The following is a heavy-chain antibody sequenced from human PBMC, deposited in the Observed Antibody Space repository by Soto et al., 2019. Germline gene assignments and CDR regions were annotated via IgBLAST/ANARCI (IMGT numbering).Heavy chain of an antibody. Sequence: GESLKISCKHPGYSINRYWTGWLRLSPGKGLARLGIIYPGDPDTRHSPSLHGHVTISADKSISTDYLQWSRLKPSHTAMYYCARRVLGHCSSTSCSKDYYGMYVWGQGTRVTVSS. CDR3: ARRVLGHCSSTSCSKDYYGMYV. D-gene: IGHD2-2*01. CDR2: IYPGDPDT. J-gene: IGHJ6*01. V-gene: IGHV5-51*01. CDR1: GYSINRYW.